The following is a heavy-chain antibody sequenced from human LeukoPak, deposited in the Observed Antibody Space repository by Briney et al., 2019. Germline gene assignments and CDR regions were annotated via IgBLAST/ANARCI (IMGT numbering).Heavy chain of an antibody. CDR1: GFTFSSYA. D-gene: IGHD6-6*01. V-gene: IGHV3-30-3*01. Sequence: DPGGSLRLSCAASGFTFSSYAMHWVRQAPGKGLEWVAVISYDGSNKYYADSVKGRFTVSRDNSKNTLYLQMNSLRAEDTAVYYCARSSYSSSSSVWGQGTMVTVSS. CDR3: ARSSYSSSSSV. CDR2: ISYDGSNK. J-gene: IGHJ3*01.